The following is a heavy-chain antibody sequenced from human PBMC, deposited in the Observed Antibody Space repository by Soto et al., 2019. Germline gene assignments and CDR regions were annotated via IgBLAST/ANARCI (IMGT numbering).Heavy chain of an antibody. CDR3: ATQKAGYSFDY. CDR1: GSSLIDTP. V-gene: IGHV1-24*01. J-gene: IGHJ4*02. D-gene: IGHD5-18*01. Sequence: QVQLVQSGAQVKRPGASVMVSCKVSGSSLIDTPIHWVRQAPGKGLEWMGGFDLEKRKYTYAQKIQGRVTMTDDSSTVTAFMDLGSVGSADTAVYYCATQKAGYSFDYWGQGTLVTVSS. CDR2: FDLEKRKY.